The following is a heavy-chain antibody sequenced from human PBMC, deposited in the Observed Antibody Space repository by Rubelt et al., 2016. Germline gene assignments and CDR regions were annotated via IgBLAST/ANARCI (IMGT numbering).Heavy chain of an antibody. Sequence: WSWIRQPAGKGLEWIGRIYTSGSTHYNPSLNSRVTMSVDTSKNQCSLKLSSVTAADTAVYYCASAVSIQLWLREYNWFDPWGQGTLVNVSS. CDR2: IYTSGST. J-gene: IGHJ5*02. CDR3: ASAVSIQLWLREYNWFDP. D-gene: IGHD5-18*01. V-gene: IGHV4-4*07.